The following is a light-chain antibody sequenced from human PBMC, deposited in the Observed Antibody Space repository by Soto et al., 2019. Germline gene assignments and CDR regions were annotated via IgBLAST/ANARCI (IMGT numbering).Light chain of an antibody. J-gene: IGKJ5*01. CDR1: PSVTNF. CDR3: QQRNVWPPVT. V-gene: IGKV3-11*01. Sequence: EIVLTQSPATLSLSPGERATLSCRASPSVTNFLAWYQQKAGQAPRLLXXGSFNRXTGIPARFSGSGSGTDFTLTISSLEPEDSAVYYCQQRNVWPPVTFGQGTRLEIK. CDR2: GSF.